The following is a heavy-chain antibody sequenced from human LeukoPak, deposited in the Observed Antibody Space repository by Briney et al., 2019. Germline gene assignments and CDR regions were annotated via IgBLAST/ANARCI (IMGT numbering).Heavy chain of an antibody. CDR3: ARGRHYYGSASPIRVFDY. D-gene: IGHD3-10*01. Sequence: PSETLSLTCTVSGGSISTYYWSWIRQPPGKGLEWIGYIYYSGSTNYNPSLKSRVTISVDTSKNQFSLKLSSVTAADTAVYYCARGRHYYGSASPIRVFDYWGQGTLVTVSS. CDR1: GGSISTYY. V-gene: IGHV4-59*12. CDR2: IYYSGST. J-gene: IGHJ4*02.